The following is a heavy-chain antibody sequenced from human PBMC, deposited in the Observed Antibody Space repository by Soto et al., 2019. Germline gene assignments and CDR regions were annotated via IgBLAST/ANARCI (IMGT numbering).Heavy chain of an antibody. D-gene: IGHD5-12*01. CDR1: GGSVSSGDYY. Sequence: QVHLQESGPGLVKPSQTLSLNCTVSGGSVSSGDYYWTWIRQHPGKGLEWIGYISYTGSTYYNPSLERRVSISVDTSRTHFSLRLNSVPAADTAVYYCATTGGYGTPGDSWGQGTLVTVSS. J-gene: IGHJ4*02. V-gene: IGHV4-31*03. CDR2: ISYTGST. CDR3: ATTGGYGTPGDS.